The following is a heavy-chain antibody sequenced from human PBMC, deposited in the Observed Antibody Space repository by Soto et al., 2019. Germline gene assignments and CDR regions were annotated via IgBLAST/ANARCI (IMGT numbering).Heavy chain of an antibody. D-gene: IGHD3-9*01. V-gene: IGHV3-7*01. J-gene: IGHJ6*02. CDR3: ASPLIVRYPHSDSYYGMDV. Sequence: PGASMKISCATSGFSISNYRMNWVRQAAGKGLEWVANIKQDGSEKYYVDSVKGRFTISRATAKTSLYLQMNTLRAEDTAVYYCASPLIVRYPHSDSYYGMDVGGRRTT. CDR1: GFSISNYR. CDR2: IKQDGSEK.